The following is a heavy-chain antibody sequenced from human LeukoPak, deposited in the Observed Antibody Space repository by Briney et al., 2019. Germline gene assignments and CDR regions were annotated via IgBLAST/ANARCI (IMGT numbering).Heavy chain of an antibody. Sequence: SETLSLTCTVSGGSISSYYWSWIRQPPGKGLEWIGYIYYSGSTNYNPSLKSRVTISVDTSKNQFSLKLSSVTAADTAVYYCARTPTSRVPRYYYYYGMDVWGQGTTVTVSS. J-gene: IGHJ6*02. V-gene: IGHV4-59*01. CDR2: IYYSGST. CDR3: ARTPTSRVPRYYYYYGMDV. CDR1: GGSISSYY.